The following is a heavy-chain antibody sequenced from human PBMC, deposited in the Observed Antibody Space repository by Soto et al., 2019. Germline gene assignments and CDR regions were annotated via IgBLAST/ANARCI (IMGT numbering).Heavy chain of an antibody. Sequence: EVQLVESGGGLVQPGGSLRLSCAASGFTVSSNYMSWVRQAPGKGLEWVSVIYSGGSTYYADSVKGTFTISRDNSKNTLYLQMNSLRAEDTAVYYCARDRLRYFDWLTRSDAFDIWGQGTMVTVSS. D-gene: IGHD3-9*01. CDR2: IYSGGST. J-gene: IGHJ3*02. V-gene: IGHV3-66*01. CDR1: GFTVSSNY. CDR3: ARDRLRYFDWLTRSDAFDI.